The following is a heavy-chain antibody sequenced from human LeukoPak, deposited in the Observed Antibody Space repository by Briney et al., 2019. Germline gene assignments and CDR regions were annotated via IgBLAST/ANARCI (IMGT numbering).Heavy chain of an antibody. CDR2: INPSGGST. V-gene: IGHV1-46*03. D-gene: IGHD3-22*01. CDR3: SLSDSSDYTYYFDY. J-gene: IGHJ4*02. CDR1: GYTFTSYC. Sequence: ASVKVSCRASGYTFTSYCMHWVRQAPGQGLEWMGIINPSGGSTSYAQKFQGRVTMTRDTSTSTVYMELSSLRSEDTAVYYCSLSDSSDYTYYFDYWGQGTLVTVSS.